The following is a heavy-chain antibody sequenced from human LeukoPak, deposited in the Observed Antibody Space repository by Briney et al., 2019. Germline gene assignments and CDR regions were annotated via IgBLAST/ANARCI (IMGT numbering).Heavy chain of an antibody. D-gene: IGHD1-26*01. CDR2: IYYSGST. CDR1: GGSISSSSYY. J-gene: IGHJ5*02. V-gene: IGHV4-39*01. Sequence: PSETLSLTCTVSGGSISSSSYYWGWIRQPPGKGLEWIGSIYYSGSTYYNPSLKSRVTISVDTSENQFSLKLSSVTAADTAVYYCARQGRGSRSWFDPWGQGTLVTVSS. CDR3: ARQGRGSRSWFDP.